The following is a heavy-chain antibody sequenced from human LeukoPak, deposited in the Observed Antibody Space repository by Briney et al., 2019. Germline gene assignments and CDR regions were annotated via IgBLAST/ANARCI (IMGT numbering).Heavy chain of an antibody. CDR3: ARGRYSYGKNFDY. J-gene: IGHJ4*02. Sequence: ASVKVSCKASGYTFTNYGINWVRQATGQGLEWMGWMNPNSGNTGYAQKFQGRVTMTRNTSISTAYMELSSLRSEDTAVYYCARGRYSYGKNFDYWGQGTLVTVSS. CDR2: MNPNSGNT. D-gene: IGHD5-18*01. V-gene: IGHV1-8*02. CDR1: GYTFTNYG.